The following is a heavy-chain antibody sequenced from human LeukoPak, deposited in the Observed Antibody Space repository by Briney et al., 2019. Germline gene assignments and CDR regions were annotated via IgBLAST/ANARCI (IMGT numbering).Heavy chain of an antibody. Sequence: GGSLRLSCAASGFTFSSYSMNWVRQAPGKGLEGVSSISSGSRYIYYADSVKGRFTISRDNAKNSLYLQMNSLRAEDTAVYYCAELGITMIGGVWGKGTTVTISS. CDR3: AELGITMIGGV. CDR1: GFTFSSYS. D-gene: IGHD3-10*02. J-gene: IGHJ6*04. V-gene: IGHV3-21*01. CDR2: ISSGSRYI.